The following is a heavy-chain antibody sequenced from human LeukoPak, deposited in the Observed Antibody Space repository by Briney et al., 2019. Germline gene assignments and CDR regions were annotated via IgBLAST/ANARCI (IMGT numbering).Heavy chain of an antibody. CDR3: ARLVRGVRVYYYYMDV. CDR2: ISSSSRFI. D-gene: IGHD3-10*01. Sequence: SGGSLRLSCAASGFTFSSYSMNWVRQAPGKGLEWVSLISSSSRFIYYGDSVKGRFTISRDNAKKSLYLQMNSLRAEDTAVYYCARLVRGVRVYYYYMDVWGKGTTVTISS. J-gene: IGHJ6*03. V-gene: IGHV3-21*01. CDR1: GFTFSSYS.